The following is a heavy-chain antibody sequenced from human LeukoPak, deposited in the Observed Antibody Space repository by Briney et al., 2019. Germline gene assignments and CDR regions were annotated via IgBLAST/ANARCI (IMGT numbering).Heavy chain of an antibody. Sequence: ASVKVSCKASGYTFTSYGISWVRQAPGQGLEWMGWISAYNGNTNYAQKPQGRVTMTTDTSTSTAYMELRSLRSDDTAVYYCARDLSIAARPDAFDIWGQGTMVTVSS. CDR3: ARDLSIAARPDAFDI. D-gene: IGHD6-6*01. J-gene: IGHJ3*02. V-gene: IGHV1-18*01. CDR2: ISAYNGNT. CDR1: GYTFTSYG.